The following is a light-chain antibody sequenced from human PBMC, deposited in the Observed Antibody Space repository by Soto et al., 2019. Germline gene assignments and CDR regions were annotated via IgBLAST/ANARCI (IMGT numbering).Light chain of an antibody. J-gene: IGKJ4*01. V-gene: IGKV1-6*01. CDR1: RGVRSD. CDR2: GAF. Sequence: IQMTQSPSSLSASVGDTVTISCRASRGVRSDVAWYQQRPGSVPKVLIYGAFNLYTGVPSRFSGSGYGSDFSLTISSLQPEDSATYYCVQDFNYPLTFGGGTKVEI. CDR3: VQDFNYPLT.